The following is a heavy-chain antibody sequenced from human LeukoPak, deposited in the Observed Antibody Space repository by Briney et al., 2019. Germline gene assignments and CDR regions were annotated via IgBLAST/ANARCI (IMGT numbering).Heavy chain of an antibody. CDR3: QAYYYYYMDV. V-gene: IGHV3-73*01. CDR2: IRSIANDYAT. Sequence: PGGSLRLSCAASGISFDGSPIHWVRQASGKGLEWVGRIRSIANDYATGYGASVKGRFIISRDDSKNMSYLEMNSLTTEDTAVYFCQAYYYYYMDVWGKGTTVTVPS. CDR1: GISFDGSP. J-gene: IGHJ6*03.